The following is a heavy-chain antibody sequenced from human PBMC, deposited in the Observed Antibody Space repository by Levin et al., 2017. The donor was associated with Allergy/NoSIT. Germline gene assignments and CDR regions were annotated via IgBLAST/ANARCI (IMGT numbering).Heavy chain of an antibody. D-gene: IGHD2/OR15-2a*01. Sequence: LSLTCAASGFTFSNAWMSWVRQAPGKGLEWVGRIKSKTDGGTTDYAAPVKGRFTISRDDSKNTLYLQMNSLKTEDTAVYYCTTCFLGYYYYGMDVWGQGTTVTVSS. J-gene: IGHJ6*02. CDR1: GFTFSNAW. CDR2: IKSKTDGGTT. V-gene: IGHV3-15*01. CDR3: TTCFLGYYYYGMDV.